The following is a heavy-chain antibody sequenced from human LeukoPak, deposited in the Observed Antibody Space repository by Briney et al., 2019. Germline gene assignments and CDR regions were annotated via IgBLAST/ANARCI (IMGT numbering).Heavy chain of an antibody. CDR1: GGSFSGYY. D-gene: IGHD3-3*01. J-gene: IGHJ5*02. Sequence: SETLSLTCAVYGGSFSGYYWSWIRQPPGKGLEWIGEINHSGSTNYNPSLKSRVTISVDTSKNQFSLKLSSVTAADTAVYYCARTSYDFWSGYSNWFDPWGLGTLVTVSS. CDR2: INHSGST. V-gene: IGHV4-34*01. CDR3: ARTSYDFWSGYSNWFDP.